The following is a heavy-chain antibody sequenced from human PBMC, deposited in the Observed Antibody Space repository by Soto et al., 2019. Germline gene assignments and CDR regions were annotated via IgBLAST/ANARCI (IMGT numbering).Heavy chain of an antibody. CDR3: ARLVGSYYGFDP. Sequence: QLQLQESGPGLVKPSETLSLTCTVSGGSISSSSYYWGWIRQPPGKGLEWIGSIYYSGSTYYNPSLKSRVTISVDTSKNQFSLKLSSVTAADTAVYYCARLVGSYYGFDPWGQGTLVTVSS. J-gene: IGHJ5*02. CDR2: IYYSGST. CDR1: GGSISSSSYY. D-gene: IGHD1-26*01. V-gene: IGHV4-39*01.